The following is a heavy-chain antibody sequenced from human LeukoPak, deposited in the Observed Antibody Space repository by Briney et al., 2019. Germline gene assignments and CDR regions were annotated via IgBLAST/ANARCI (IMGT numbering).Heavy chain of an antibody. CDR2: ISSSSSYI. J-gene: IGHJ3*02. Sequence: GGSLRLSCAASGFTFSSYSMNWVRQAPGKGLEWVSSISSSSSYIYYADSVKGRFTISRDNAKNSLYLQINSLRAEDTAVYYCARDRSYYYDSGAFDIWGQGTMVTVSS. CDR3: ARDRSYYYDSGAFDI. D-gene: IGHD3-22*01. CDR1: GFTFSSYS. V-gene: IGHV3-21*01.